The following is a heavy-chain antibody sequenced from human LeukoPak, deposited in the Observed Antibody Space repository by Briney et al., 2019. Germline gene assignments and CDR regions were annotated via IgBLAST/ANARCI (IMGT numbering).Heavy chain of an antibody. D-gene: IGHD1-1*01. CDR2: ISGSGGST. V-gene: IGHV3-23*01. CDR1: GFPFDDYG. CDR3: ATTTLRASTYMDV. Sequence: GGSLRLSCAASGFPFDDYGMSWVRLAPGKGLEWVSGISGSGGSTYYADSVKGRFTISRDNSKNTLYLQMNSLRAEDTAVYYCATTTLRASTYMDVWGKGTTVTVSS. J-gene: IGHJ6*03.